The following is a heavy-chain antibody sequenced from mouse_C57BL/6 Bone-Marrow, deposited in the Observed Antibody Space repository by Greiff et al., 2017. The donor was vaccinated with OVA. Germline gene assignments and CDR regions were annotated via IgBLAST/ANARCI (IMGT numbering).Heavy chain of an antibody. CDR2: FYPGSGSI. V-gene: IGHV1-62-2*01. CDR3: ARHESRLLYFDY. J-gene: IGHJ2*01. CDR1: GYTFTEYT. Sequence: VKLLESGAELVKPGASVKLSCKASGYTFTEYTIHWVKQRSGQGLEWIGWFYPGSGSIKYNEKFKDKATLTADKSSSTVYMELSRLTSEDSAVYFCARHESRLLYFDYWGQGTTLTVSS. D-gene: IGHD2-3*01.